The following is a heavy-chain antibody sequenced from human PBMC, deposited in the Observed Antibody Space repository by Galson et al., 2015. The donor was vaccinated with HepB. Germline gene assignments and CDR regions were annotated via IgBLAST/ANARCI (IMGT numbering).Heavy chain of an antibody. CDR2: IDGDGRST. V-gene: IGHV3-74*01. Sequence: SLRLSCAAVSGFTFNGYWMHWVRQAPGKGLVWISHIDGDGRSTIYADSVKGRFTISRDNPKNTLYLQMDSLRAEDTAVYFCARDRGSPDSFDIWGQGTMVTVSS. D-gene: IGHD3-10*01. CDR1: GFTFNGYW. CDR3: ARDRGSPDSFDI. J-gene: IGHJ3*02.